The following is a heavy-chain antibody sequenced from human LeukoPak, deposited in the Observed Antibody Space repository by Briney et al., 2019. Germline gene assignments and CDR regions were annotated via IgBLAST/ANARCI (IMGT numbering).Heavy chain of an antibody. V-gene: IGHV3-20*01. CDR1: GFTFDDHG. D-gene: IGHD3-22*01. Sequence: PGGSLRLSCAASGFTFDDHGMSWVRQTPGKGLEWVSGLNWNGGSTAHADSVKGRFTISRDNAKNSLYLQMNSLRAEDTALYHCARGAYYDSSASPLDYWGQGTLVTVSS. CDR2: LNWNGGST. J-gene: IGHJ4*02. CDR3: ARGAYYDSSASPLDY.